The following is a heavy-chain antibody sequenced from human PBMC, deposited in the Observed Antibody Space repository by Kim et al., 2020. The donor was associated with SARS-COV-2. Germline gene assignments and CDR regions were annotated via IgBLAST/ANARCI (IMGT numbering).Heavy chain of an antibody. CDR2: ISWNSGSI. J-gene: IGHJ3*02. Sequence: GGSLRLSCAASGFTFDDYAMHWVRQAPGKGLEWVSGISWNSGSIGYADSVKGRFTISRDNAKNSLYLQMNSLRAEDTALYYCAKDMTDGYSSRPRNFDIWGQGTMVTVSS. CDR3: AKDMTDGYSSRPRNFDI. CDR1: GFTFDDYA. V-gene: IGHV3-9*01. D-gene: IGHD6-13*01.